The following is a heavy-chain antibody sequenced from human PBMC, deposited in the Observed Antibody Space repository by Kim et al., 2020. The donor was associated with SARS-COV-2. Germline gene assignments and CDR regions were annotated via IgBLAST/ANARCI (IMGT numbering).Heavy chain of an antibody. D-gene: IGHD5-12*01. CDR3: AREPVDIVATAHFDY. Sequence: KLQGRVTITADKSTSKAYMELSSLRSEDTAVYYCAREPVDIVATAHFDYWGQGTLVTVSS. V-gene: IGHV1-69*04. J-gene: IGHJ4*02.